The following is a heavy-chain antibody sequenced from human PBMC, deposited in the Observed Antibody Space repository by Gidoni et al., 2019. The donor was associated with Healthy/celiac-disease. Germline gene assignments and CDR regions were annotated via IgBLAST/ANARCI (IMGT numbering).Heavy chain of an antibody. J-gene: IGHJ4*02. V-gene: IGHV3-48*03. CDR1: VLTCSSYE. CDR2: ILRSRFPI. D-gene: IGHD6-6*01. CDR3: ASESRRPFDY. Sequence: VQLVESGGGLVPPGGYLRPSGGASVLTCSSYEMNCVHQSPGKGLHWVSDILRSRFPIYYADSVKGRFTISRDNAKNSLSLQMISLRAEDTAVYYCASESRRPFDYWGQGTLVTVSS.